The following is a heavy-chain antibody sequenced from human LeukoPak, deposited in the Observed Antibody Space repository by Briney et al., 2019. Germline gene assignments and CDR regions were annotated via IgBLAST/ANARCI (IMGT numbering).Heavy chain of an antibody. CDR2: IYHSGST. V-gene: IGHV4-38-2*02. CDR1: GYSISSGYY. CDR3: ARDPYGDYVFDP. D-gene: IGHD4-17*01. Sequence: SETLSLTCTVSGYSISSGYYWAWIRQSPEKGLEWIGSIYHSGSTYYNPSLKSRVTIPVDTSKNRFSLKLTSVTAADTAVYYCARDPYGDYVFDPWGQGTLVTVSS. J-gene: IGHJ5*02.